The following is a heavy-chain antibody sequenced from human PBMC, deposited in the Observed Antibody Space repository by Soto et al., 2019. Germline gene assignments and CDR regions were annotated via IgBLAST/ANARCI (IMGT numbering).Heavy chain of an antibody. D-gene: IGHD6-6*01. CDR3: ARGKLGDY. V-gene: IGHV1-3*01. J-gene: IGHJ4*02. Sequence: QVQLVQSGAEVKKPGASVKVSCKASGYTFTSYAMHWVRQAPGQRLEWMGWINAGYGNTKYSQKFQGRVTITRDTSASTAYMELSSLRSEDTAVYYCARGKLGDYWGQGTLVTVSS. CDR1: GYTFTSYA. CDR2: INAGYGNT.